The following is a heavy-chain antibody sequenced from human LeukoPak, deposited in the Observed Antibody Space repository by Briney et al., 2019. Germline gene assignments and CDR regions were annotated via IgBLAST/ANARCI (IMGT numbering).Heavy chain of an antibody. Sequence: GESLKISCKGSGYSFTRQWIGWVRQMPGKGLEWMGIIYPGDSDTRYSPSFQGQVTFSADKSSSTAFLQWSSLKASDTAMYYCARAGYSGYAVDYWGQGTLVTVSS. V-gene: IGHV5-51*01. J-gene: IGHJ4*02. CDR1: GYSFTRQW. D-gene: IGHD5-12*01. CDR3: ARAGYSGYAVDY. CDR2: IYPGDSDT.